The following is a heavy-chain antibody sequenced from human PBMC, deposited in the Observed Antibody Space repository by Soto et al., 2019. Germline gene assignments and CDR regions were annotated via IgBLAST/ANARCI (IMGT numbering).Heavy chain of an antibody. Sequence: ASVKVSCKASGYTFTSYDINWVRQATGQGLEWMGWMNPNSGNTGYAQKFQGRVTMTRNTSISTAYMELSSLRSEDTAVYYCAGTYSSVPGDAFDIWGQGTMVTVSS. J-gene: IGHJ3*02. CDR1: GYTFTSYD. V-gene: IGHV1-8*01. D-gene: IGHD6-19*01. CDR3: AGTYSSVPGDAFDI. CDR2: MNPNSGNT.